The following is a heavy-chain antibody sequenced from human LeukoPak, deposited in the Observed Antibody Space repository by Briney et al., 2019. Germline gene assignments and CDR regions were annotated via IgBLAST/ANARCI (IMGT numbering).Heavy chain of an antibody. CDR2: TYYRSKWYN. Sequence: ASQTLSLTCAISGDSFSSNSAAWNWIRQSPSRGLEWLVRTYYRSKWYNDYAVSVKSRITINPDTSKNQFSLQLNSVTPEDTAVYYCARELGYGPSDAFDIWGQGTMVTVSS. J-gene: IGHJ3*02. CDR3: ARELGYGPSDAFDI. D-gene: IGHD5-18*01. V-gene: IGHV6-1*01. CDR1: GDSFSSNSAA.